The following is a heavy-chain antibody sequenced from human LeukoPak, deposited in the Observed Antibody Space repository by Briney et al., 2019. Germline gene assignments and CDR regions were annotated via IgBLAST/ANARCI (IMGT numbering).Heavy chain of an antibody. CDR2: IYHSGST. Sequence: SETLSLTCTVSGYSISSGYYWGWIRQPPGKGLEWIGSIYHSGSTYYNPSLKSRVTISVDTSKSQFSLKLSSVTAADTAVYYCARYDILTATPHGAFDIWGQGTMVTVSS. D-gene: IGHD3-9*01. J-gene: IGHJ3*02. CDR3: ARYDILTATPHGAFDI. V-gene: IGHV4-38-2*02. CDR1: GYSISSGYY.